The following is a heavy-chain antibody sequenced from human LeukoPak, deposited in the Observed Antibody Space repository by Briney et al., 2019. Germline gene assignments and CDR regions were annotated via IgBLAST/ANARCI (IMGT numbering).Heavy chain of an antibody. D-gene: IGHD3-9*01. CDR1: GGSISSSSYY. CDR3: ARDPNYDILTGYRNNAFDI. V-gene: IGHV4-39*02. Sequence: SETLSLTCTVSGGSISSSSYYWGWIRQPPGKGLEWIGSIYYSGSTYYNPSLKSRVTISVDTSKNQFSLKLSSVTAADTAVYYCARDPNYDILTGYRNNAFDIWGQGTMVTVSS. CDR2: IYYSGST. J-gene: IGHJ3*02.